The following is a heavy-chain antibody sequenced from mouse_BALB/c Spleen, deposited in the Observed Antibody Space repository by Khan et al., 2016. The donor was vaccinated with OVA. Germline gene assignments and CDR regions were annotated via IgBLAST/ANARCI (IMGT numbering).Heavy chain of an antibody. J-gene: IGHJ1*01. D-gene: IGHD1-1*01. Sequence: QVQLKQSGPGLVAPSQSLSITCTVSGFSLTSYDISWIRQPPGKGLEWLGVIWTGGGTNYNSAFMSRLSISTDNSKSQVSLKMNRLQSDDTAIYYCGRRGNYYGSFYWYFDVWGAGTTVTVSS. CDR1: GFSLTSYD. V-gene: IGHV2-9-2*01. CDR3: GRRGNYYGSFYWYFDV. CDR2: IWTGGGT.